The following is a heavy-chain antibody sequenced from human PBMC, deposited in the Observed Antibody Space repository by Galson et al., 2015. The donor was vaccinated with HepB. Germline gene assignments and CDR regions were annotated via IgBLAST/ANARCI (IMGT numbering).Heavy chain of an antibody. CDR2: IWYDGSNK. V-gene: IGHV3-33*08. CDR3: ARDQQRYSGSYAPFDH. Sequence: SLRLSCAASGFTFSSYGMHWVRQAPGKGLEWVAVIWYDGSNKYYADSVEGRFTISRDNSKNTLYLQMNSLRAEDTAVYYCARDQQRYSGSYAPFDHWGQGTLVTVSS. D-gene: IGHD1-26*01. CDR1: GFTFSSYG. J-gene: IGHJ4*02.